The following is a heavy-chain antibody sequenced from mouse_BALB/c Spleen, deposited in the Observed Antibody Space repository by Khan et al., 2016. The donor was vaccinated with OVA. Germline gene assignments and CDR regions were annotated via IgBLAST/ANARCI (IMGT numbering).Heavy chain of an antibody. V-gene: IGHV3-8*02. J-gene: IGHJ3*01. Sequence: EVQLQESGPSLVKPSQTLSLTCSVTGDSITSGYWSWIRKFPGNKLEYMGYMIFSGNTYYNPSLKSQISITRHTSKNQYYLQLNSVTTEDTATYYCARSTYRYAFAYWGQGTLVTVSA. D-gene: IGHD2-14*01. CDR2: MIFSGNT. CDR1: GDSITSGY. CDR3: ARSTYRYAFAY.